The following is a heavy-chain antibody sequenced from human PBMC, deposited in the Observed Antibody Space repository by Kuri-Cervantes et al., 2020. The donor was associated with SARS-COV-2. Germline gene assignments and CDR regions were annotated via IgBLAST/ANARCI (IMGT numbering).Heavy chain of an antibody. D-gene: IGHD4-11*01. CDR2: IYYSETT. Sequence: ESLKIYCTVSGGSISSSRYSWGWIRQPPGKGLEWIGSIYYSETTYYNPSLKSRVTISVDTSKNQFSLKLSSVTAADTAVYYCARLYSNYQPYYYYYYMDVWGKGTTVTVSS. V-gene: IGHV4-39*01. CDR1: GGSISSSRYS. J-gene: IGHJ6*03. CDR3: ARLYSNYQPYYYYYYMDV.